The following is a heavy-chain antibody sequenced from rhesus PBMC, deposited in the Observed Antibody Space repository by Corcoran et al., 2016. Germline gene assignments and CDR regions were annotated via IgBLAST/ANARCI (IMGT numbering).Heavy chain of an antibody. D-gene: IGHD3-9*01. CDR1: GFTFSSYG. Sequence: EVQLVESGGGLVQPGGSLRLSCAASGFTFSSYGMHWVRQAPGKGLEWVAVISYDGSKKYYANSVKDRFTISRDNYKNMLYLKMNNLKLEDTAVYYCARDSYDEDDYGYYYPHYWGQGVLVTVSS. CDR3: ARDSYDEDDYGYYYPHY. CDR2: ISYDGSKK. J-gene: IGHJ4*01. V-gene: IGHV3-54*02.